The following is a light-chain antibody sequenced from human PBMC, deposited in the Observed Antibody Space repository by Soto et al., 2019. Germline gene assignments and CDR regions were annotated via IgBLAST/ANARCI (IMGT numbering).Light chain of an antibody. V-gene: IGKV1-39*01. Sequence: DIQMTQSRSTLSASVGDRVTIRCRASQSISSYLNWYKQKPGKAPKLLIYAASTLYGGVPSRFSGSGSGTDFALTITSLQAEDFATYYCQQLRMYPSTFGGGTKVDIK. CDR2: AAS. CDR3: QQLRMYPST. J-gene: IGKJ4*01. CDR1: QSISSY.